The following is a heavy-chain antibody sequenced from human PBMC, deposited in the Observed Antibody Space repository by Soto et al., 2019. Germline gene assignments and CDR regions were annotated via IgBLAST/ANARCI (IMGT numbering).Heavy chain of an antibody. CDR1: GGTFSSYA. Sequence: SVKVSCKASGGTFSSYAISWVRQAPGQGLEWMGGIIPIFGTANYAQKFQGRVTITADESTSTAYMELSSLRSEDTAVYYCARSVGSQYDFWSGYYGGMDVWGQGTTVTVSS. J-gene: IGHJ6*02. CDR3: ARSVGSQYDFWSGYYGGMDV. CDR2: IIPIFGTA. D-gene: IGHD3-3*01. V-gene: IGHV1-69*13.